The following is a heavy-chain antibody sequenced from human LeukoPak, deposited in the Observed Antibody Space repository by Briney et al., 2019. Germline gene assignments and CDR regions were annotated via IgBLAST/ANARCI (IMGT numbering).Heavy chain of an antibody. J-gene: IGHJ4*02. CDR1: GFTFNNAW. D-gene: IGHD5-18*01. Sequence: PGGSLRLSCAASGFTFNNAWMSWVRQAPGKGLEWVSGIRGDGARTYYSDSVKGRFTISRDNSKNTLYLQMNSLRAEDTALYYCAKDYSGYSYGYYLFDYWGQGILVTVSS. CDR2: IRGDGART. V-gene: IGHV3-23*01. CDR3: AKDYSGYSYGYYLFDY.